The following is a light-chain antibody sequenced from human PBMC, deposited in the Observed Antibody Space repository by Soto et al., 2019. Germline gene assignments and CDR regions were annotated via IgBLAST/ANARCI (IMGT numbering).Light chain of an antibody. J-gene: IGLJ1*01. CDR2: GNS. CDR1: SSNIGAGYD. Sequence: QSVLTHPPSVSGAPGQRVTISCTGSSSNIGAGYDVHWYQQLPGTAPKLLIYGNSNRPSGVPDRFSGSKSGTSASLAITGLQAEDDADYYCQYYESSLSGYVFGPGTKVTVL. V-gene: IGLV1-40*01. CDR3: QYYESSLSGYV.